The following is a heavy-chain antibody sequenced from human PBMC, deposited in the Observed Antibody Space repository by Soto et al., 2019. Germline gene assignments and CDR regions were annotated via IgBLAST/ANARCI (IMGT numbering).Heavy chain of an antibody. CDR1: GYKFIDYW. D-gene: IGHD3-16*01. CDR3: ARAFGGEYYDRRSWYSAY. J-gene: IGHJ4*02. V-gene: IGHV5-51*01. Sequence: GESLKISCKGSGYKFIDYWIGWVRQVPGKGLEWMGSIYPGDFDIEYGPSFHGQVTISADKSITTVYLHWSGLKASDTGIYYRARAFGGEYYDRRSWYSAYWGQGTQVTVSS. CDR2: IYPGDFDI.